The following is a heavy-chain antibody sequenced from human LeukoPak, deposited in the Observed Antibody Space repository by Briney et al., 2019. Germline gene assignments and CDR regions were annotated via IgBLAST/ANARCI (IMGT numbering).Heavy chain of an antibody. D-gene: IGHD3-10*01. CDR3: ARESLLWFGEPEGWFDP. Sequence: ASVKVSCKASGYTFTGYYMHWVRQAPGQGLEWMGWINPNSGGTNYAQKFQGRVTMTRDTSISTAYMELSRLRSDDTAVYCCARESLLWFGEPEGWFDPWGQGTLVTVSS. CDR1: GYTFTGYY. J-gene: IGHJ5*02. CDR2: INPNSGGT. V-gene: IGHV1-2*02.